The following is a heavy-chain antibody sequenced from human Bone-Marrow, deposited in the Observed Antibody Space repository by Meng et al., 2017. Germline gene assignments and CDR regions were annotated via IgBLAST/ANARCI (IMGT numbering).Heavy chain of an antibody. V-gene: IGHV4-61*02. J-gene: IGHJ4*02. CDR2: IYTSGST. Sequence: QEQPQESGPGLVKPSPTLSLTCTVSGGSISRGSYYWSWIRQPAGKGLEWIGRIYTSGSTNYNPSLKSRVTISVDTSKNQFSLKLSSVTAADTAVYYCARDLLHWGQGTLVTVSS. D-gene: IGHD5-18*01. CDR3: ARDLLH. CDR1: GGSISRGSYY.